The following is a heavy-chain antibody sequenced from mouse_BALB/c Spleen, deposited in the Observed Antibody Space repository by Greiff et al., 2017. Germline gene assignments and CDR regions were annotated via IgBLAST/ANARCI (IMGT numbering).Heavy chain of an antibody. Sequence: EVMLVESGGGLVQPGGSLRLSCATSGFTFTDYYMSWVRQPPGKALEWLGFIRNKANGYTTEYSASVKGRFTISRDISQSILYLQMNTLRAEDSATYCCERDLWGGWFAYWGQGTLVTVSA. D-gene: IGHD1-1*02. CDR3: ERDLWGGWFAY. CDR1: GFTFTDYY. J-gene: IGHJ3*01. CDR2: IRNKANGYTT. V-gene: IGHV7-3*02.